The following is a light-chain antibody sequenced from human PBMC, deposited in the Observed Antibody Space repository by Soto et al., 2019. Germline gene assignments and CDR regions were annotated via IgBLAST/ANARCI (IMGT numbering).Light chain of an antibody. CDR2: GNN. V-gene: IGLV1-40*01. CDR1: SSNIGAGYN. J-gene: IGLJ2*01. Sequence: QSVLTQPPSVSGAPGQRVTISCTGSSSNIGAGYNVHWYQQLPGTAPKLLINGNNNRPSGVPDRFSGSKSGTSASLVITGLQAEDEADYYCQSFDSSLSASVFGGGTQLTVL. CDR3: QSFDSSLSASV.